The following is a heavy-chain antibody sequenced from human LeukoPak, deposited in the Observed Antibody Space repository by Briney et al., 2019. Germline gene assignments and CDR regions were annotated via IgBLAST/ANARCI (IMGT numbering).Heavy chain of an antibody. V-gene: IGHV4-4*02. J-gene: IGHJ3*02. CDR3: ARDSWSSVYDAFDI. Sequence: PSETLSLTCAVSGGSISSSNWWSWVRQPPGKGLEWIGEIYHSGSTNYNPSLKSRVTISVDKSKNQFSLKLSSVTAADTAVYYCARDSWSSVYDAFDIWGQGTMVTVSS. D-gene: IGHD5/OR15-5a*01. CDR2: IYHSGST. CDR1: GGSISSSNW.